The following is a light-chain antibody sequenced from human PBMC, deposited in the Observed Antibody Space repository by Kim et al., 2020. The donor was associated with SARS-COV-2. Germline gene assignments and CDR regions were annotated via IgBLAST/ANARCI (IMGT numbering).Light chain of an antibody. V-gene: IGLV1-44*01. Sequence: QSVLTQPPSASGTPGQRVTISCSGSRSNIGSSAVTWYQQFPGSAPKLLIYSNNLRPSGVPDRVSGSRSGTSASLAITGLQSDDEADYYCAAWDDILNGPVFGGGTQLTVL. CDR2: SNN. CDR3: AAWDDILNGPV. CDR1: RSNIGSSA. J-gene: IGLJ3*02.